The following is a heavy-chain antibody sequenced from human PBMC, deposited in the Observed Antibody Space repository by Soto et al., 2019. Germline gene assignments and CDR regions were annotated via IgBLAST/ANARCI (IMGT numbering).Heavy chain of an antibody. CDR2: IFSSGRT. D-gene: IGHD1-26*01. CDR3: AKGWDVKYFDY. CDR1: GASLLSSY. J-gene: IGHJ4*02. Sequence: SETLSLTCSVSGASLLSSYWSWVRQPAGKGLEWIGHIFSSGRTSYNPSLKSRLTMSIDPSMNVFSLNLSSVTAADTAVYYCAKGWDVKYFDYWGRGTLVTVSS. V-gene: IGHV4-4*07.